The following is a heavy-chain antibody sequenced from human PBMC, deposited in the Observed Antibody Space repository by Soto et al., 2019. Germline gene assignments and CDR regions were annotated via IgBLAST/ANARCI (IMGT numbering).Heavy chain of an antibody. Sequence: GGSLRLSCAASGFTVSSNYMSWVRQAPGKGLEWVSVIYSGGSTYYADSVKGRFTISRDNSKNTLYLQMNSLRAEDTAVYYCASIIPTMATGGYYYYYMDVWGKGTTVTVSS. CDR2: IYSGGST. J-gene: IGHJ6*03. CDR1: GFTVSSNY. CDR3: ASIIPTMATGGYYYYYMDV. V-gene: IGHV3-66*01. D-gene: IGHD3-10*01.